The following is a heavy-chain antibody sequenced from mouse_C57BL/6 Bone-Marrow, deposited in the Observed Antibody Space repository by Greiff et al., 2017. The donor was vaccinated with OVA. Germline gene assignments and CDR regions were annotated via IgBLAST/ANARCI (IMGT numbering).Heavy chain of an antibody. CDR3: TTGYYSNFWFAY. V-gene: IGHV14-4*01. J-gene: IGHJ3*01. CDR2: IDPENGDT. Sequence: EVQLQQSGAELVRPGASVKLSCTASGFNIKDDYMHWVKQRPEQGLAWIGWIDPENGDTEYASKFQGKATITADTSSNTAYLQLSSLTSEDTAVYYCTTGYYSNFWFAYWGQGTLVTVSA. D-gene: IGHD2-5*01. CDR1: GFNIKDDY.